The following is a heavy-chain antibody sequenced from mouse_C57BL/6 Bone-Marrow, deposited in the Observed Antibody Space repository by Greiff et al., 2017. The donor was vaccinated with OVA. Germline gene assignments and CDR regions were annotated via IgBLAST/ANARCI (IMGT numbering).Heavy chain of an antibody. J-gene: IGHJ2*01. Sequence: EVKVVESGGGLVQPGGSLKLSYAASGFTFSDYYMYWVRQTPEKRLEWVAYISNGGGSTYYPDTVKGRFTISRDNAKNTLYLQMSRLKSEDTAMYYCARQSSSYTFDYWGQGTTLTVSS. CDR1: GFTFSDYY. CDR3: ARQSSSYTFDY. D-gene: IGHD1-1*01. V-gene: IGHV5-12*01. CDR2: ISNGGGST.